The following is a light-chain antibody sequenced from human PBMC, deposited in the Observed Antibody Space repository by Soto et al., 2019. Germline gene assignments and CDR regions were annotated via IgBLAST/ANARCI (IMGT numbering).Light chain of an antibody. Sequence: QSALTQPASVSGSPGQSITISCTGTSGDIGGYNYVSWYQHHPGKAPKLMIFDVSDRPSGVSNRFSGSKSGNTASLTISGLQAEDEADYYCGSYSSGSALVVFGGGTKLTVL. CDR2: DVS. J-gene: IGLJ2*01. CDR3: GSYSSGSALVV. CDR1: SGDIGGYNY. V-gene: IGLV2-14*03.